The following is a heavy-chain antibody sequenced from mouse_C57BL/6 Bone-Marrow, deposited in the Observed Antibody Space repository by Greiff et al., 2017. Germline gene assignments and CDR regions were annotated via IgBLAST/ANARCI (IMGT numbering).Heavy chain of an antibody. CDR1: GYTFTSYW. V-gene: IGHV1-72*01. Sequence: VQLQQPGAELVKPGASVKLSCKASGYTFTSYWLPWVKQRPGRGLEWIGRLAPNSGGTKYNEKFKSKATLTVDKPSSTAYMQLSSLTSEYSAVYYCARGDYYGSSYGFAYWGQGTLVTVSA. CDR2: LAPNSGGT. D-gene: IGHD1-1*01. CDR3: ARGDYYGSSYGFAY. J-gene: IGHJ3*01.